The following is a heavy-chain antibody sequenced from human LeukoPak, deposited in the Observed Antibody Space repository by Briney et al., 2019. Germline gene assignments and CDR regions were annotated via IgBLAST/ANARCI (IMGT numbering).Heavy chain of an antibody. CDR1: GGSISSYY. D-gene: IGHD2-15*01. V-gene: IGHV4-59*01. CDR2: IYYSGST. Sequence: SETLSLTRTVSGGSISSYYWSWIWQPPGKGLEWIGYIYYSGSTNYNPSLKSRVTISVDTSKNQFSLKLSSVTAADTAVYYCARGYCSGGRCLPNLDAFDIWGQGTMVTVSS. J-gene: IGHJ3*02. CDR3: ARGYCSGGRCLPNLDAFDI.